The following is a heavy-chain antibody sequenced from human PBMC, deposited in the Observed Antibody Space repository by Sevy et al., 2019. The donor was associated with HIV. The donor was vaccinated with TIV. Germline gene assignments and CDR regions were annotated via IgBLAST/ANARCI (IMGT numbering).Heavy chain of an antibody. Sequence: ASVKVSCKASGGTFSSYAISWVRQAPGQGLEWMGGIIPIFGTANYAQKFQGRVTITADESTSTAYMELSSLRSEDTAVYYCARGVQHIVVVPAASPDDAFDIWGQGTMVTVSS. CDR2: IIPIFGTA. CDR1: GGTFSSYA. CDR3: ARGVQHIVVVPAASPDDAFDI. V-gene: IGHV1-69*13. D-gene: IGHD2-2*01. J-gene: IGHJ3*02.